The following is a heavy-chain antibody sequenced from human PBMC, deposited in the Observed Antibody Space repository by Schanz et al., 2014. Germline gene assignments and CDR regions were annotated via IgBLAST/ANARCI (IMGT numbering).Heavy chain of an antibody. Sequence: QVQLVQSGAEVKKPGASVKLSCKASGYTFTNYYIHWVRQAPGQGLEWMGRINPNSGGTNYAQKFQGRVTMTRDTSISTVYMELSRLTSDDTAIYYCARDDRFLEWSLLDYWGQGTLVTVSS. CDR2: INPNSGGT. CDR1: GYTFTNYY. J-gene: IGHJ4*02. CDR3: ARDDRFLEWSLLDY. V-gene: IGHV1-2*06. D-gene: IGHD3-3*01.